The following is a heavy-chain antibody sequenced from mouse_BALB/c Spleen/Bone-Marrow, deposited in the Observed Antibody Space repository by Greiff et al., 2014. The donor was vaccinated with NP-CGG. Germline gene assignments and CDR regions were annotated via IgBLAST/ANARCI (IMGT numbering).Heavy chain of an antibody. CDR3: TRPTMITWFAY. Sequence: EVKLMESGGGLVQPGGSMKLSCVASGFTFSNYWMNWVRQSPEKGLERVAEIRLKSNNYATHYAESVKGRFTISRDDSKSSVYLQMNNLRAEDTGIYYCTRPTMITWFAYWGQGTLVTVSA. D-gene: IGHD2-4*01. CDR2: IRLKSNNYAT. J-gene: IGHJ3*01. V-gene: IGHV6-6*02. CDR1: GFTFSNYW.